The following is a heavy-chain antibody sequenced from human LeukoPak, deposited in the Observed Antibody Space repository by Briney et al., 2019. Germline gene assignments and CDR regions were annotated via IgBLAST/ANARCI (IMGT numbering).Heavy chain of an antibody. CDR2: ISSSGSTI. D-gene: IGHD6-19*01. J-gene: IGHJ4*02. V-gene: IGHV3-48*03. CDR3: ASGWYYFDY. CDR1: GFTFSSYE. Sequence: TGGSLRLSCAASGFTFSSYEMNWVRQAPGKGLEWVSYISSSGSTISYADSVKGRFTISRDNAKNSLYLQMNSLRAEDTAVYYCASGWYYFDYWGQGTLVTVSS.